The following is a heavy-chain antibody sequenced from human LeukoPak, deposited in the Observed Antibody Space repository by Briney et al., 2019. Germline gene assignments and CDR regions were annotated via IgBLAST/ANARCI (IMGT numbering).Heavy chain of an antibody. V-gene: IGHV3-15*01. CDR3: TTGSSLVRGLYY. CDR2: IKSKTDGGTT. J-gene: IGHJ4*02. Sequence: GGSLRLSCAASGFTFSNAWKSWVRQAPGKGLERVGRIKSKTDGGTTDYAAPVKGRFTISRDDSKNTLYLQMNSLKTEDTAVYYCTTGSSLVRGLYYWGQGTLVTVSS. CDR1: GFTFSNAW. D-gene: IGHD3-10*01.